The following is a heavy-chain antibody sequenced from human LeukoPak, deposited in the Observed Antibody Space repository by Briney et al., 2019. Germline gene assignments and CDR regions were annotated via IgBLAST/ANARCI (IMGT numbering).Heavy chain of an antibody. CDR1: GFTFSSYA. CDR3: AKQGPARIPIVAVTAMAH. J-gene: IGHJ4*02. V-gene: IGHV3-23*01. D-gene: IGHD2-21*02. Sequence: GGSLRLSCAASGFTFSSYAMSWVRQAPGKGLEWVSAISGSGGSTYYADSVKGRFTISRDNSKNTLYLQMNSLRAEDTAVYYCAKQGPARIPIVAVTAMAHWGQGTLVTVSS. CDR2: ISGSGGST.